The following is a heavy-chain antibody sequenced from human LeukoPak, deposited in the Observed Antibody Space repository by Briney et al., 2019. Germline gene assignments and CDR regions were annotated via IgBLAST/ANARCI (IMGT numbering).Heavy chain of an antibody. J-gene: IGHJ3*02. Sequence: SETLSLTCTLSGGSISSYYWSWIRQPAGKGLEWIAHIYPSGSTNYNPSLKSRVTMSVDTSKNHYSLMLSSVTAADTAVYYCARGHHYDSSEYYPHDAFDIWGQGTMVTVSS. D-gene: IGHD3-22*01. V-gene: IGHV4-4*07. CDR1: GGSISSYY. CDR2: IYPSGST. CDR3: ARGHHYDSSEYYPHDAFDI.